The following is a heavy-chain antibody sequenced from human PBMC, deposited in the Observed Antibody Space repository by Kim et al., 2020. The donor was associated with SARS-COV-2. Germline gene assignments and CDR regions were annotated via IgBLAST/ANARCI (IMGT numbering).Heavy chain of an antibody. CDR1: GYSISSGYY. V-gene: IGHV4-38-2*02. Sequence: SETLSLTCTVSGYSISSGYYWGWIRQPPGKGLEWIGSIYHSGSTYYNPSLKSRVTISVDTSKNQFSLKLSSVTAADTAVYYCARVFEGVAVAGTHFDPWG. CDR2: IYHSGST. CDR3: ARVFEGVAVAGTHFDP. D-gene: IGHD6-19*01. J-gene: IGHJ5*02.